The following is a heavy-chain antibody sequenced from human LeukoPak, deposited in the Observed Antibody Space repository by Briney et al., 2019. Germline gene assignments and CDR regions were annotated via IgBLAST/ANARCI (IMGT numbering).Heavy chain of an antibody. D-gene: IGHD2-15*01. CDR1: GGSISSYY. CDR3: ARRACSGGVCYLDY. Sequence: PSETLSLTCTVSGGSISSYYWSWIRQPPGKGLERIGYILYSGTTNYNPSLKSRVTLSVDTSKNQFSLKLSSMTAADTAVYYCARRACSGGVCYLDYWGQGTLVTVSS. CDR2: ILYSGTT. V-gene: IGHV4-59*01. J-gene: IGHJ4*02.